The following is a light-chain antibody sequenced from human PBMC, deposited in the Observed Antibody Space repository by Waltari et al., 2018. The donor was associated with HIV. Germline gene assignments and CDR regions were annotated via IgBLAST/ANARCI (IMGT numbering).Light chain of an antibody. V-gene: IGKV3-15*01. J-gene: IGKJ2*01. Sequence: EIVMTQSPATLSVSPGESATLSCRASQSLSNTNLAWYQQKPCQAPRLLIPGASTRATGIPARFSGSGSGTEFTLTISSLQSEDSAIYYCQQYNNWPPTFGQGARLEIQ. CDR1: QSLSNTN. CDR3: QQYNNWPPT. CDR2: GAS.